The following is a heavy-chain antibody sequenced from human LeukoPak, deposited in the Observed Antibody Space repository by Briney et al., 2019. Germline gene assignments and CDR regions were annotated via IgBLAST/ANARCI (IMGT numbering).Heavy chain of an antibody. V-gene: IGHV1-18*01. Sequence: ASVKVSCKASGYTFTSYGISWVRQAPGQGLEWMGWISAYNGNTNYAQKLQGRVTMTTDTSTSTAYMELRSLRSDDTAVYYCARDLAIVRAKECAFDIWGQGTMVTVSS. CDR3: ARDLAIVRAKECAFDI. CDR2: ISAYNGNT. J-gene: IGHJ3*02. D-gene: IGHD1-26*01. CDR1: GYTFTSYG.